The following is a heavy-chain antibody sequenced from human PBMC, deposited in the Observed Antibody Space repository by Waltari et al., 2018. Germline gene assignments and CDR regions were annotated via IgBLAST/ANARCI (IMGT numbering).Heavy chain of an antibody. CDR1: GLTFRSYE. CDR2: ISSGGTNM. J-gene: IGHJ4*02. CDR3: ARERSVTGKGNLDY. V-gene: IGHV3-48*03. Sequence: EVQLVESGGGLVQPGGSRRLSCAASGLTFRSYEMNWVRQAPGKGLEWVSYISSGGTNMFYAESVKGRFTISRDNAKNSLYLHMNSLRVEDTAVYYCARERSVTGKGNLDYWGQGTLVTVSS. D-gene: IGHD3-10*01.